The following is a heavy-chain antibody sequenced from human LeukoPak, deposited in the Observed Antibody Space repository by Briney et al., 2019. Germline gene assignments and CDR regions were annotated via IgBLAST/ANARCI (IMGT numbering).Heavy chain of an antibody. J-gene: IGHJ4*02. CDR2: FDPEDGET. CDR1: GYTLTELS. CDR3: ARDRYDSSGYYEN. V-gene: IGHV1-24*01. D-gene: IGHD3-22*01. Sequence: GASVKVSCKVSGYTLTELSMHWVRQAPGKGLEWMGGFDPEDGETIYAQKFQGRVSITADESTSTAYMELSSLRSEDTAVYYCARDRYDSSGYYENWGQGTLVTVSS.